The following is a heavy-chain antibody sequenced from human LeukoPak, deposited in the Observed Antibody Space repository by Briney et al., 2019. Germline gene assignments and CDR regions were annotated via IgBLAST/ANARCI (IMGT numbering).Heavy chain of an antibody. D-gene: IGHD3-3*02. CDR3: MRDLSN. Sequence: SETLSLTCAVSGYSIISGYYWGWVRQPPGKGLEWIGNIYHSGSTSYNPSLKSRVTISLDTSNKHFSLKLNSVIAADTAVYYCMRDLSNWGQGTLVTVSS. J-gene: IGHJ4*02. CDR1: GYSIISGYY. CDR2: IYHSGST. V-gene: IGHV4-38-2*02.